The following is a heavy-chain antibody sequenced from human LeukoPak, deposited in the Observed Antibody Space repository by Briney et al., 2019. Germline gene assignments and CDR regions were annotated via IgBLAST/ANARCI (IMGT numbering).Heavy chain of an antibody. CDR1: GGTFSSYA. Sequence: SVKVSCKASGGTFSSYAISWVRQAPGQGLEWMGGIIPIFGTANYAQKFQGRVTITTDESTSTAYMELSSLRSEGTAVYYCAIKLRFLEWLPLDYWGQGTLVTVSS. CDR2: IIPIFGTA. CDR3: AIKLRFLEWLPLDY. J-gene: IGHJ4*02. V-gene: IGHV1-69*05. D-gene: IGHD3-3*01.